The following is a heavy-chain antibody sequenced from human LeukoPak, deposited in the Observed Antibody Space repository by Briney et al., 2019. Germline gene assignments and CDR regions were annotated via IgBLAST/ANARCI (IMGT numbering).Heavy chain of an antibody. V-gene: IGHV4-39*01. J-gene: IGHJ4*02. CDR2: IYYSGST. CDR3: ARAEFGIYYFDY. D-gene: IGHD2/OR15-2a*01. Sequence: SETLSLTCTVSGGSISSSSYYWGWIRQPPGKGLEWIGSIYYSGSTYYNPSLKSRVTISVDTSKNQFSLKLSSVTAADTAVYYCARAEFGIYYFDYWGQGTLVTVSS. CDR1: GGSISSSSYY.